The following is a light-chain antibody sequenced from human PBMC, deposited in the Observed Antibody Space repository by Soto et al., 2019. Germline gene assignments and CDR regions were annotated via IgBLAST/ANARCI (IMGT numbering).Light chain of an antibody. CDR1: QSLSSSY. J-gene: IGKJ3*01. V-gene: IGKV3-20*01. CDR3: QQFGGSHFT. Sequence: EIVLTQSPGTLSLSPGDRATLSCRASQSLSSSYLAWYQQKPGQAPRLLIYGASSRATGIPDRFSGGGSGTDFTLTITRLEPEDFSVYYCQQFGGSHFTFGPGTKVDIK. CDR2: GAS.